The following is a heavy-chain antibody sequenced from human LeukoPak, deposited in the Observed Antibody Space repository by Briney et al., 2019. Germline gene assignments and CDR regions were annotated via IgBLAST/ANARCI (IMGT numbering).Heavy chain of an antibody. Sequence: ASVKVSCKPSGYTFTSYGITWVRQAPGQGLEWMGWGSTYSADTNYAQKFQGRVAMTTDTSTSTAYMELRSLRYDDTAVYYCARTSRGLLEYWGQGTLVTASS. CDR3: ARTSRGLLEY. CDR2: GSTYSADT. V-gene: IGHV1-18*01. CDR1: GYTFTSYG. J-gene: IGHJ4*02.